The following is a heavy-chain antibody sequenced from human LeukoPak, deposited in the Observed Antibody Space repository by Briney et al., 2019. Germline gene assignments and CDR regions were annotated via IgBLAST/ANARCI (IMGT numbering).Heavy chain of an antibody. CDR2: IYYSGST. D-gene: IGHD3-3*01. V-gene: IGHV4-39*01. Sequence: PSETLSLTCTVSGGSISSSSYYWGWIRQPPGKGLEWIGSIYYSGSTYYNPSLKSRVTISLDTSKNQFSLKLSSVTAADTAVYYCATDLRFLEWLRPGYYYGMDVWGQGTTVTVSS. CDR3: ATDLRFLEWLRPGYYYGMDV. CDR1: GGSISSSSYY. J-gene: IGHJ6*02.